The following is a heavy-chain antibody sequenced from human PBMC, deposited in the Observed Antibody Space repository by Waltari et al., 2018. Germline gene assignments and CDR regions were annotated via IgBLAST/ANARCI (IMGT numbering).Heavy chain of an antibody. V-gene: IGHV3-74*01. Sequence: EVRLVESGGGLVQPGGSLRLSCAASGFPFRSYWMHWVRQAPGKGPMWVSRINEDGSSTAYGDSVKGRFTISRDNAKNTLYLQMNSLRAEDTALYYCTRPLSNGDYDFQHWGQGTLVTVSS. CDR1: GFPFRSYW. CDR2: INEDGSST. D-gene: IGHD4-17*01. CDR3: TRPLSNGDYDFQH. J-gene: IGHJ1*01.